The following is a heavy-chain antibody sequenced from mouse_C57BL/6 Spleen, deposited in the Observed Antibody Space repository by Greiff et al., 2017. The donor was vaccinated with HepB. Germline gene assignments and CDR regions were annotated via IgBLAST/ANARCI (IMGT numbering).Heavy chain of an antibody. J-gene: IGHJ2*01. D-gene: IGHD2-5*01. CDR3: ARAYSNHGYFDY. CDR2: IHPNSGST. Sequence: QVQLQRPGAELVKPGASVKLSCKASGYTFTSYWMHWVKQRPGQGLEWIGMIHPNSGSTNYNEKFKSKATLTVDKSSSTAYMQLSSLTSEDSAVYYGARAYSNHGYFDYWGQGTTLTVSS. CDR1: GYTFTSYW. V-gene: IGHV1-64*01.